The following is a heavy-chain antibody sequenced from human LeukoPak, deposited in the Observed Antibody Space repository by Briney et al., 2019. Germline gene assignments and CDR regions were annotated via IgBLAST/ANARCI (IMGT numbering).Heavy chain of an antibody. CDR1: GFTLSSYS. Sequence: PGGSLRLSCAASGFTLSSYSMNWVRQAPSKGLEWVSSIIVSRSSIYYADSVKGRFTISRDNAKNSLFLQMNSLRAEDTAVYYCARLRRNTVVVPAAITRYHMDVWGKGTTVTVSS. CDR2: IIVSRSSI. CDR3: ARLRRNTVVVPAAITRYHMDV. J-gene: IGHJ6*03. D-gene: IGHD2-2*02. V-gene: IGHV3-21*06.